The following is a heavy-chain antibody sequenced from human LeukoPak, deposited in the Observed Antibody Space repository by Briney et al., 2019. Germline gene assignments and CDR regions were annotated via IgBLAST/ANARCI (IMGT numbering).Heavy chain of an antibody. J-gene: IGHJ4*02. CDR2: IRYDGSNK. Sequence: GGSLRLSCAASGFTFSNYGIHWVRQAPGKGLEWVAFIRYDGSNKYYGDSVKGRFTISRDSSKNTVFLQMNSLRAEDTAVYYCAKSMITFRDFFDYWGQGTLVTVSS. D-gene: IGHD5/OR15-5a*01. CDR3: AKSMITFRDFFDY. CDR1: GFTFSNYG. V-gene: IGHV3-30*02.